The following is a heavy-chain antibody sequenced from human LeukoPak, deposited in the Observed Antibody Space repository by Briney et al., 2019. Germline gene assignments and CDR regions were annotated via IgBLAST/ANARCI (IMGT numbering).Heavy chain of an antibody. CDR2: IYYSGST. J-gene: IGHJ5*02. D-gene: IGHD7-27*01. CDR1: GGSISSYY. Sequence: SETLSLTCTVSGGSISSYYWSWIRQPPGKGLEWIGYIYYSGSTNYNPSLKSRVTISVDRSKNQFSLNLSSVTAADTAVYYCARVPTGDPARFDPWGQGTLVTVSS. V-gene: IGHV4-59*12. CDR3: ARVPTGDPARFDP.